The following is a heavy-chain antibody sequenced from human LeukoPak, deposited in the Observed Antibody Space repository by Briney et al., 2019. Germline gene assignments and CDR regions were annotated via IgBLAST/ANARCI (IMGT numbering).Heavy chain of an antibody. J-gene: IGHJ4*02. CDR3: AKALYYYGSGSYSYYFDY. Sequence: GGSLRLSCAASGFTFSSCAMSWVRQAPGKGLEWVSAISGSGGSTYYADSVKGRFTISRDNSKNTLYLQMNSLRAEDTAVYYCAKALYYYGSGSYSYYFDYWGQGTLVTVSS. CDR1: GFTFSSCA. D-gene: IGHD3-10*01. V-gene: IGHV3-23*01. CDR2: ISGSGGST.